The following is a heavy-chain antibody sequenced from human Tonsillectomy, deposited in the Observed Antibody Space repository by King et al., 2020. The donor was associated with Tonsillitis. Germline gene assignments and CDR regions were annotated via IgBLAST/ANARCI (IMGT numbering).Heavy chain of an antibody. CDR1: GYTFTSYF. CDR3: ARDPYGRYNSFDY. D-gene: IGHD1-20*01. Sequence: QLVQSGAEVKKPGASVKVSCKASGYTFTSYFMHWVRQAPGQGLEWMGVINPNGGATSFAQKFQGRVTMTRDTSTSTVYMELSSLRSEDTAVFYCARDPYGRYNSFDYWGQGTLVTVSS. J-gene: IGHJ4*02. CDR2: INPNGGAT. V-gene: IGHV1-46*01.